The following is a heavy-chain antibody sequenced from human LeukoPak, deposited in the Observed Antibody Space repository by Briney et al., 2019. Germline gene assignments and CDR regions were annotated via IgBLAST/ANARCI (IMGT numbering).Heavy chain of an antibody. CDR2: ISYDGSNK. J-gene: IGHJ5*02. CDR1: GFTFSSYA. D-gene: IGHD3-10*01. CDR3: ARATSGSGPLP. V-gene: IGHV3-30*04. Sequence: GSLRLSCAASGFTFSSYAMHWVRQAPGKGLEWVAVISYDGSNKYYADSVKGRFTISRDNSKNTLYLQMNSLRAEDTAVYYCARATSGSGPLPWGQGTLVTVSS.